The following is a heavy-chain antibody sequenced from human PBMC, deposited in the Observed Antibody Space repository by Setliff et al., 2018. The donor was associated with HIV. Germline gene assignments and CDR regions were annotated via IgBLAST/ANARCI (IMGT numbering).Heavy chain of an antibody. J-gene: IGHJ6*03. CDR2: IYHSGIT. CDR1: GGSISSGGYY. Sequence: SETLSLTCTVSGGSISSGGYYWSWIRQHPGKGLEWIGYIYHSGITYYNPSLKSRVTISLDTSKNQFSLKLSSVTAADTAVYYCARGGGTSSPIDYHYYIDVWGKGTTVTVSS. CDR3: ARGGGTSSPIDYHYYIDV. D-gene: IGHD6-6*01. V-gene: IGHV4-31*03.